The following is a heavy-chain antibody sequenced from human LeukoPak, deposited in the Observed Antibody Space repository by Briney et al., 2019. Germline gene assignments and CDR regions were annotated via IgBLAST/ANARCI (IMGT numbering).Heavy chain of an antibody. CDR3: ARGSGQVPAAITGFDY. Sequence: GASVKVSCKTSGFTFTSYAFSWVRQAPGQGLEWMGWISAYNGKTNYAQKLQGRVTMTTDTSTSTAYMELRSLRSDDTAVYYCARGSGQVPAAITGFDYWGQGTLVTVSS. CDR2: ISAYNGKT. V-gene: IGHV1-18*01. CDR1: GFTFTSYA. J-gene: IGHJ4*02. D-gene: IGHD2-2*02.